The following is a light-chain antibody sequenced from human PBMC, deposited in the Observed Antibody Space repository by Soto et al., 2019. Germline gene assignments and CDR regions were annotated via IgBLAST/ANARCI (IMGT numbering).Light chain of an antibody. CDR1: QSISTW. Sequence: DIQMTQSPSTLSASVGARVTITCRASQSISTWLAWYQQKPGKAPKLLIYKASSLESGVPSRFSGSGSGTEFTLTISSLQPDDSATYYCQQYNRYSTFGQGTKVEIK. CDR3: QQYNRYST. V-gene: IGKV1-5*03. CDR2: KAS. J-gene: IGKJ1*01.